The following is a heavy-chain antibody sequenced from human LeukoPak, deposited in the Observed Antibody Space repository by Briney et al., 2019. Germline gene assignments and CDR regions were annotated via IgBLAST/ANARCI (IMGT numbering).Heavy chain of an antibody. CDR1: RFTFSNYW. CDR2: IKDDGSET. J-gene: IGHJ4*02. D-gene: IGHD5-18*01. Sequence: GGSLRLSCAASRFTFSNYWMAWVRQAPGKGLEWVANIKDDGSETYYVASVKGRFTISRDNAKDSLYLQMNSQRAEDTAVYYCAREPRGYSYGLWGRGTLVTVSS. CDR3: AREPRGYSYGL. V-gene: IGHV3-7*01.